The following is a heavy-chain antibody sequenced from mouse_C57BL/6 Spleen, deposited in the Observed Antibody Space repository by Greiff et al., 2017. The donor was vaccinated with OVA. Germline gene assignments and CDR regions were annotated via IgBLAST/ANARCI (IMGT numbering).Heavy chain of an antibody. CDR1: GYTFTSYW. Sequence: QVQLQQPGAELVKPGASVKLSCKASGYTFTSYWMHWVKQRPGQGLEWIGMIHPNSGSTNYNEKFKSKATLTVDKSSSTAYMQLSSLTSEDSAVYYCARRTGTEGFAYWGQGTLVTVSA. J-gene: IGHJ3*01. V-gene: IGHV1-64*01. D-gene: IGHD4-1*01. CDR3: ARRTGTEGFAY. CDR2: IHPNSGST.